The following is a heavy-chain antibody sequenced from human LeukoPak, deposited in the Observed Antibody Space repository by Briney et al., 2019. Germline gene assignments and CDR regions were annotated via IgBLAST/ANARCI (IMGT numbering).Heavy chain of an antibody. J-gene: IGHJ6*03. CDR3: ARVRYMDV. CDR1: GFTFSSYG. Sequence: PGGSLRLSCAVSGFTFSSYGMNWVLQAPGKGLEWVANIKEDGSEKNYVDSVKGRFTISRDNAKNSLYLQMNSLRAEDTAVYYCARVRYMDVWGKGTTVTVSS. CDR2: IKEDGSEK. V-gene: IGHV3-7*01.